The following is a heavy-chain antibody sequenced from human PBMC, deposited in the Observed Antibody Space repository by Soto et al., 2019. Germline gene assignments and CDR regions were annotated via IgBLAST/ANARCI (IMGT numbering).Heavy chain of an antibody. J-gene: IGHJ4*02. CDR1: GFTFSSNA. CDR2: ISGSGGST. D-gene: IGHD3-22*01. CDR3: AKVPYGSSGYYSLDY. V-gene: IGHV3-23*01. Sequence: GGSLRLSCAASGFTFSSNAMSWVRQAQGRGLGWVSAISGSGGSTYYADSVKGRFTISRDNSKNTLYLQMNSLRAEDTAVYYCAKVPYGSSGYYSLDYWGQGTLVTVSS.